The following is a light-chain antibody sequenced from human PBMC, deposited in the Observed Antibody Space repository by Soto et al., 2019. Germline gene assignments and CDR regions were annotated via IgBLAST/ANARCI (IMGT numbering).Light chain of an antibody. Sequence: QSVLTQPPSVSGAPGQRVTISCTGSSSNIGAGYDVHWYQQLPGTAPKLLIHNNNNRPSGVPDRLSGSKSGTSASLAITGLQAEDEADYYCQFYDSSLSGVVFGGGTKLTVL. J-gene: IGLJ2*01. V-gene: IGLV1-40*01. CDR2: NNN. CDR1: SSNIGAGYD. CDR3: QFYDSSLSGVV.